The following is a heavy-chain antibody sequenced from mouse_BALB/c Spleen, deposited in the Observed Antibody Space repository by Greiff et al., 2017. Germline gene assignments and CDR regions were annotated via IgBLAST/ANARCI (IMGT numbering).Heavy chain of an antibody. J-gene: IGHJ3*01. V-gene: IGHV5-6-4*01. D-gene: IGHD1-2*01. Sequence: EVQGVESGGGLVKPGGSLKLSCAASGFTFSSYTMSWVRQTPEKRLEWVATISSGGSYTYYPDSVKGRFTISSDNAKNTLYLQMSSLKSEDTAMYYCTRDIGTATKAWFAYWGQGTLVTVSA. CDR3: TRDIGTATKAWFAY. CDR1: GFTFSSYT. CDR2: ISSGGSYT.